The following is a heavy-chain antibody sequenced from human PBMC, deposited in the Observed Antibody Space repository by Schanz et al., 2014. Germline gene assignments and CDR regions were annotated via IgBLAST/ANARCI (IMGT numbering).Heavy chain of an antibody. CDR1: GYTFTGYF. J-gene: IGHJ4*02. V-gene: IGHV1-2*06. Sequence: QVQLVQSGAEVKKPGASVKVSYKASGYTFTGYFIHWVRQAPGQGLEWMGRIHPNSGGTIFAQKFQGRVSMTRDTSLSTAYMELSSLRSDDTAVYYCAKDRMGASYYFDYWGQGTLVAVST. D-gene: IGHD3-16*01. CDR3: AKDRMGASYYFDY. CDR2: IHPNSGGT.